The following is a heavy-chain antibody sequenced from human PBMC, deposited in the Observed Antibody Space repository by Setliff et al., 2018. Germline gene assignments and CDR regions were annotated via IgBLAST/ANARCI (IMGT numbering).Heavy chain of an antibody. J-gene: IGHJ4*02. Sequence: KSSETLSLTCTVSGGSVRSHYWSWIRHSPGKGLEWIGFIFYSGDTKSNPSLKSRVTMSVDTSKNQFSLQLSSVTAADTAVYYCARDRTYYGSGTYTRWFDYWGQGTLVTAPQ. CDR1: GGSVRSHY. V-gene: IGHV4-59*02. CDR3: ARDRTYYGSGTYTRWFDY. CDR2: IFYSGDT. D-gene: IGHD3-10*01.